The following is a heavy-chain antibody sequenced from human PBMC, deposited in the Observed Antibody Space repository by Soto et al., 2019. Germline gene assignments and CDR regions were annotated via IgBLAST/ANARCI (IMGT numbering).Heavy chain of an antibody. D-gene: IGHD3-16*01. CDR1: GGSINIGGYY. CDR2: IYYSGST. V-gene: IGHV4-31*03. J-gene: IGHJ5*02. Sequence: PSETLSLTCTVSGGSINIGGYYWSWIRQHPGKSLEWIGYIYYSGSTYYNPSLQSRVTISVDTSKNQFSLKLSSVTAADTAVYYCARGPTTFFLFDPWGQGTLVTVSS. CDR3: ARGPTTFFLFDP.